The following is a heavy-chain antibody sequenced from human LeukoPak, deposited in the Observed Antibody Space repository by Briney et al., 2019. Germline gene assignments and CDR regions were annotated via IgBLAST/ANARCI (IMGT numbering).Heavy chain of an antibody. CDR2: INIKTGNP. V-gene: IGHV7-4-1*02. CDR3: ARGLSYNSTSWYFEGGV. Sequence: GASVKVSCKGSGYTFTSYAINWVRQAPGQGLEWMGWINIKTGNPTYAQGFTGRFVFSLDTSVSTAYLQISSLKAEDTAVYYCARGLSYNSTSWYFEGGVWGKGTTVTVSS. J-gene: IGHJ6*04. D-gene: IGHD2-2*01. CDR1: GYTFTSYA.